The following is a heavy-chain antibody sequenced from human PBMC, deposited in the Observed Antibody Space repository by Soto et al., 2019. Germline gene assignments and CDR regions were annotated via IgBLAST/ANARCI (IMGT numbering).Heavy chain of an antibody. Sequence: QLQLQESGSGLVKPSQTLSLTCAVSGGSISSGGYSWSWIRQPPGKGLEWIGYIYHSGSTYYNPYLKSRVTISVDRSKNQFSLKLSSVTAADTAVYYCARDRWWGNYYYYGMDVWGQGTTVTVSS. V-gene: IGHV4-30-2*01. CDR1: GGSISSGGYS. CDR3: ARDRWWGNYYYYGMDV. CDR2: IYHSGST. D-gene: IGHD3-16*01. J-gene: IGHJ6*02.